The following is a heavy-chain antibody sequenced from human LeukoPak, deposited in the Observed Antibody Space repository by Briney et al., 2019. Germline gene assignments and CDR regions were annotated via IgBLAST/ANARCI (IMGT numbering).Heavy chain of an antibody. Sequence: GGSLRLSCAASGFTFSTYSMNWVRQAPGKGLEWVSYISSSSSTIYYADSVKGRFTISRDNAKNSLCLQMNSLRAEDTAVYYCARGSTYYDSSGQVPFDYWGQGTLVTVSS. D-gene: IGHD3-22*01. CDR2: ISSSSSTI. J-gene: IGHJ4*02. CDR1: GFTFSTYS. V-gene: IGHV3-48*01. CDR3: ARGSTYYDSSGQVPFDY.